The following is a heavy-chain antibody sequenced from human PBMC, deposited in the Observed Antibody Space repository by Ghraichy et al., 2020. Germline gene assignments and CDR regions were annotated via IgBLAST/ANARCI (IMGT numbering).Heavy chain of an antibody. CDR2: ISGSGGST. D-gene: IGHD1-26*01. V-gene: IGHV3-23*01. CDR1: GFNFSSYA. J-gene: IGHJ4*02. CDR3: AKVAYSYGPYSGSYGVDY. Sequence: GGSLRLSCAASGFNFSSYAMSWVRQAPGKGLEWVSAISGSGGSTYYADSVKGRFTISRDNSKNTLYLQMNSLRAEDTAVYYCAKVAYSYGPYSGSYGVDYWGQGTLVTVSS.